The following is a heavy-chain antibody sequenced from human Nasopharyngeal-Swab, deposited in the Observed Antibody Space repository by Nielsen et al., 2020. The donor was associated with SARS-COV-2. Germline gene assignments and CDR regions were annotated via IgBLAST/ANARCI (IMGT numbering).Heavy chain of an antibody. CDR2: ISYDGSNK. J-gene: IGHJ6*03. D-gene: IGHD2-2*01. CDR1: GSTFSSYG. Sequence: GGSLRLSCAASGSTFSSYGMHWVRQAPGKGLEWVAVISYDGSNKYYAHSVKGRFTISRDNSKNTLYLQMNSLRAEDTAVYYCAKVHVPAAISCYMDVWGKGTTVTVSS. CDR3: AKVHVPAAISCYMDV. V-gene: IGHV3-30*18.